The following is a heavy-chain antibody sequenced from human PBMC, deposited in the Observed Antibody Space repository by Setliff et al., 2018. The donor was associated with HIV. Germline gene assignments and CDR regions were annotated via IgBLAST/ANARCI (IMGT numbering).Heavy chain of an antibody. D-gene: IGHD3-22*01. CDR3: ARLQDSSGYYRY. CDR2: IYYSGST. V-gene: IGHV4-39*07. CDR1: AGSIRSSTYY. Sequence: PSETLSLTCTVSAGSIRSSTYYWAWIRQPPGKGLEWIGTIYYSGSTYYNPSLKSRVTISVDTSKTQFSLKLSSVTAADTAVYYCARLQDSSGYYRYWGQGTLVTVSS. J-gene: IGHJ4*02.